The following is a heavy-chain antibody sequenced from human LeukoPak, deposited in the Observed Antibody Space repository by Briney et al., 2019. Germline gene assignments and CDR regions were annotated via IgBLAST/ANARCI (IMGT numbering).Heavy chain of an antibody. CDR3: ATHGSGSYYNAPDY. D-gene: IGHD3-10*01. CDR1: GFTFSSYA. CDR2: ISGSGDST. J-gene: IGHJ4*02. V-gene: IGHV3-23*01. Sequence: GGSLRLSCAASGFTFSSYAMSWVRQAPGKGLEWVSVISGSGDSTHYADSVKGRFTISRDNSKTTLYVQMNSLRAEDTAVYYCATHGSGSYYNAPDYWGQGTLVTVSS.